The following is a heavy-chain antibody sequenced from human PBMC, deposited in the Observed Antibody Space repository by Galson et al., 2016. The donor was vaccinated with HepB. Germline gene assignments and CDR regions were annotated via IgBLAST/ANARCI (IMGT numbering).Heavy chain of an antibody. CDR3: ARVRDGYNTHFYYGMDV. CDR2: IINLYGTA. D-gene: IGHD5-24*01. J-gene: IGHJ6*02. Sequence: SVKVSCKASGGTFSSYAISWVRQAPGQGLEWMGVIINLYGTANYALKFQGRVTITADESTSTAHMEVNSLRYEDTAVYYCARVRDGYNTHFYYGMDVWGQGTSVTVS. CDR1: GGTFSSYA. V-gene: IGHV1-69*13.